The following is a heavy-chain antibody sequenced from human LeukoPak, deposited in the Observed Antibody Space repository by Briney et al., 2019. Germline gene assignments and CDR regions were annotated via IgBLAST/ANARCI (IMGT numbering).Heavy chain of an antibody. CDR1: GGSISSSSYY. V-gene: IGHV4-39*07. D-gene: IGHD3-22*01. J-gene: IGHJ6*03. Sequence: SETLSLTCAVSGGSISSSSYYWGWIRQPPGKGLEWIGSIDYSGSPCYRPSLKSRATISVDTSKRQFSLKLSSVTAADTAVYYCARETNDYFDSSAYMDVWGQGITVTVSS. CDR2: IDYSGSP. CDR3: ARETNDYFDSSAYMDV.